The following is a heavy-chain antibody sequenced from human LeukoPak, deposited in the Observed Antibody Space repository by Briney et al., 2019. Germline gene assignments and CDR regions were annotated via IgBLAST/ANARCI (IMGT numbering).Heavy chain of an antibody. D-gene: IGHD3-3*01. J-gene: IGHJ4*02. CDR2: ISYDGSNK. CDR1: GFTFSSYA. V-gene: IGHV3-30-3*01. Sequence: PGGSLRLSCAASGFTFSSYAMHWVRQAPGKGLEWVAVISYDGSNKYYADSVKGRFTISSDNSKNTLYLQMNSLRAEDTAVYYCAREINGFWSGYYIHHLFDYWGQGTLVTVSS. CDR3: AREINGFWSGYYIHHLFDY.